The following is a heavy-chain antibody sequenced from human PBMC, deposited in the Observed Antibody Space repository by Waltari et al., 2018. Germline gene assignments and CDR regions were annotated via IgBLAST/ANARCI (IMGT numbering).Heavy chain of an antibody. Sequence: QVQLVQSGAEVKKPGSSVKVSCKASGGTFSNYAITWVRQAPGQGLEWMGVIIPVFRSAHYAQNCLDRVTITADESTSTAYMELMGLTSDDTAVYYCARPRTTVGTGLWNDGLQIWGQGTLVTVSS. CDR2: IIPVFRSA. J-gene: IGHJ3*02. CDR3: ARPRTTVGTGLWNDGLQI. D-gene: IGHD1-1*01. CDR1: GGTFSNYA. V-gene: IGHV1-69*01.